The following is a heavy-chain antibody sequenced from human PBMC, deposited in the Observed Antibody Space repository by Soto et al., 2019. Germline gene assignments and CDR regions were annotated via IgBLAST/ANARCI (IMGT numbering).Heavy chain of an antibody. Sequence: SGPTLVNPTETLTLTCTVSGFSLSNARMGVSWIRQPPGKALEWLAHIFSNDEKSYSTSLKSRLTISKDTSKSQVVLTMTNMDPVDTATYYCARIYYDSSGGYFDYWGQGTLVTVSS. V-gene: IGHV2-26*01. CDR3: ARIYYDSSGGYFDY. D-gene: IGHD3-22*01. J-gene: IGHJ4*02. CDR2: IFSNDEK. CDR1: GFSLSNARMG.